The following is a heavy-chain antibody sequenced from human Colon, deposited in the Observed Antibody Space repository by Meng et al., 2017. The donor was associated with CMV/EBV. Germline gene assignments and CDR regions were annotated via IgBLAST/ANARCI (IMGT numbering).Heavy chain of an antibody. CDR3: ATGSSQAWELLHY. CDR1: GGSFSNYF. J-gene: IGHJ4*02. D-gene: IGHD1-26*01. V-gene: IGHV4-34*02. CDR2: IYHSQL. Sequence: GQLQQWGAGRLKPSEPLSLTCTVYGGSFSNYFWTWIRQPPGKGLEWIGEIYHSQLNYNPSLKSRVTISRDTSKNQFSLKLSSVTAADTAVYYCATGSSQAWELLHYWGQGTLVTVSS.